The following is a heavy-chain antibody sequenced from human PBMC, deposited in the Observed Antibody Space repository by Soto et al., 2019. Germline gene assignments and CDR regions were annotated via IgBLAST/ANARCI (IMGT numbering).Heavy chain of an antibody. CDR1: GGSISSGGYY. CDR2: IYYSGST. V-gene: IGHV4-31*03. CDR3: ARVKLGGVIVTHYFDY. D-gene: IGHD3-16*02. Sequence: PSETLSLTCTVSGGSISSGGYYWSWIRQHPGKGLEWIGYIYYSGSTYYNPSLKSRVTISVDTSKNQFSLKLSSVTAADAAVYYCARVKLGGVIVTHYFDYWGQGTLVTVSS. J-gene: IGHJ4*02.